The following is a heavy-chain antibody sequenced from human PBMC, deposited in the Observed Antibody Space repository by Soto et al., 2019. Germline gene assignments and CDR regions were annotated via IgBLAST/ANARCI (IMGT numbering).Heavy chain of an antibody. D-gene: IGHD1-26*01. CDR3: ARAHWGIMGNWFDP. CDR2: ISYDGSNK. CDR1: GFTFSSYA. Sequence: SLRLSCAASGFTFSSYAMHWVRQAPGKGLEWVAVISYDGSNKYYADSVKGRFTISRDNSKNTLYLQMNSLRAEDTAVYYCARAHWGIMGNWFDPWGQGTLVTVSS. V-gene: IGHV3-30-3*01. J-gene: IGHJ5*02.